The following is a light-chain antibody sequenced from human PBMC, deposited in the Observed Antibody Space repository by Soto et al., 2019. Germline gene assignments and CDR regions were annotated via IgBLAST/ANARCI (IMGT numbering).Light chain of an antibody. CDR3: QQYGSSPRVT. J-gene: IGKJ4*01. V-gene: IGKV3-20*01. Sequence: EIVLTQSPGTLSLSPGERATLSCRASQSVSSSYLAWYQQKPGQAPRLLIYGASSRATGIPDRFSGSGSGTDFTLSIRRLEPEDFAVNYCQQYGSSPRVTFGGGTKVEIK. CDR2: GAS. CDR1: QSVSSSY.